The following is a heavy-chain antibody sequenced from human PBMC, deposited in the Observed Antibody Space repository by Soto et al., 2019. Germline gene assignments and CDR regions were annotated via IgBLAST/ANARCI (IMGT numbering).Heavy chain of an antibody. J-gene: IGHJ4*02. V-gene: IGHV4-34*01. CDR3: ARGQKGYSSSWYVD. CDR2: ISHSGST. Sequence: SETLSLTCAVYGGSFSGYSWSWIRQPPEKGLEWIGEISHSGSTNYNPSLKSRVTISVDTSKNQFSLKLTSVTAADTAVYYCARGQKGYSSSWYVDWGQGTLVTV. CDR1: GGSFSGYS. D-gene: IGHD6-13*01.